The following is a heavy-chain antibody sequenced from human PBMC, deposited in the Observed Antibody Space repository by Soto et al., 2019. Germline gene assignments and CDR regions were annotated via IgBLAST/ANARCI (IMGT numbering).Heavy chain of an antibody. V-gene: IGHV3-30*18. CDR3: AKDQGAGMDY. D-gene: IGHD1-26*01. J-gene: IGHJ4*02. Sequence: ESGGGVVQPGRSLRLSCAASGFTFSSYGMHWVRQAPGKGLEWVAFISYDGTNKYYADSVKGRFTISRDNSKNTLYLQMNSLRAEDTAVYNCAKDQGAGMDYWGQGTLVTVSS. CDR1: GFTFSSYG. CDR2: ISYDGTNK.